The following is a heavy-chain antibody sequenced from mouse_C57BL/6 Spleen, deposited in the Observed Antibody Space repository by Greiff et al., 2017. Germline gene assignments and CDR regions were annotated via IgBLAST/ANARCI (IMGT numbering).Heavy chain of an antibody. CDR2: IDPSDSYT. Sequence: QVQLQQPGAELVKPGASVKLSCKASGYTFTSYWMQWVKQRPGQGLEWIGEIDPSDSYTNYNQKFKGKATLTVDTSSSTAYMQLSSLTSEDSADYYCERGHAFDYWGQGTTLTVSS. V-gene: IGHV1-50*01. CDR3: ERGHAFDY. J-gene: IGHJ2*01. D-gene: IGHD3-3*01. CDR1: GYTFTSYW.